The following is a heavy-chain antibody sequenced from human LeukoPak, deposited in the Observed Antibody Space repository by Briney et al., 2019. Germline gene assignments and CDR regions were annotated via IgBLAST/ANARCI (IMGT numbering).Heavy chain of an antibody. CDR2: ISAHNGNT. CDR3: ARVRRRYYYDSSGYYFDY. CDR1: GYTFTSYG. D-gene: IGHD3-22*01. V-gene: IGHV1-18*01. J-gene: IGHJ4*02. Sequence: ASVKVSCKASGYTFTSYGISWVRQAPGQGLEWMGWISAHNGNTNYAQKLQGRVTMTTDTSTSTAYMELRSLRSDDTAVYYCARVRRRYYYDSSGYYFDYWGQGTLVTVSS.